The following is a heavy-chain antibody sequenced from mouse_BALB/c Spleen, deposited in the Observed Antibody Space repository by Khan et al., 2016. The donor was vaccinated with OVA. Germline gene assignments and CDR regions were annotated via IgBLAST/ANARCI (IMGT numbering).Heavy chain of an antibody. CDR1: GYSITSDYA. Sequence: EVKLEESGPGLVKPSQSLSLTCTVTGYSITSDYAWNWIRQFPGNKLEWMGYISYSGRTSYNPSLKSRISITRDTSKNQFFLQLNSVTTEDTATYYCASSVTITTVVATDFDYWGQGTTLTVSS. CDR2: ISYSGRT. CDR3: ASSVTITTVVATDFDY. J-gene: IGHJ2*01. D-gene: IGHD1-1*01. V-gene: IGHV3-2*02.